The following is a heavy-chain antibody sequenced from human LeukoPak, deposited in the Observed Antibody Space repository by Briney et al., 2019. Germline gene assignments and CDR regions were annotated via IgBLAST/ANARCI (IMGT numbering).Heavy chain of an antibody. J-gene: IGHJ3*02. CDR3: ARGTRVLVPAAIVAFDI. D-gene: IGHD2-2*02. V-gene: IGHV1-2*02. Sequence: ASVKVSCKASGYTFTGYYIHWVRQAPGQGLEWMGWINPNSGGTNYAQKFQGRVTMTRDTSISTAYMELSRLRSDDTAVYYCARGTRVLVPAAIVAFDIWGQGTMVTVSS. CDR2: INPNSGGT. CDR1: GYTFTGYY.